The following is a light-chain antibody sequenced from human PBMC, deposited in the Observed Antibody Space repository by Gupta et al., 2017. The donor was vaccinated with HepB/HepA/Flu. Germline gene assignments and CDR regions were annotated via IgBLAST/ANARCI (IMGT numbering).Light chain of an antibody. CDR1: SSDVGAYDY. V-gene: IGLV2-14*01. J-gene: IGLJ2*01. CDR2: DVS. Sequence: QSALTQPASVSGSPGPWITISCTGTSSDVGAYDYVSWYQQHPGKAPKLMIYDVSYRPSGVSNRFSGSKSGNTASLTISGLQAEDEADYYCSSYTSDSTLVFGGGTKLTVL. CDR3: SSYTSDSTLV.